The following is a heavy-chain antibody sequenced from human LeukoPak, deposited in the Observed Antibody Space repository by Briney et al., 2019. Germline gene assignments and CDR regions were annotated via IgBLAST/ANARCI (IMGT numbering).Heavy chain of an antibody. V-gene: IGHV1-8*03. D-gene: IGHD6-13*01. CDR3: AREGAAAGRYFDY. CDR1: VYTFTSYD. CDR2: MNPNTGNT. J-gene: IGHJ4*02. Sequence: GASVKVSCKASVYTFTSYDINWVRQATGQGLEWMGWMNPNTGNTGYAQKFQGRVTITRNTSISTAYMELSSLRSEDTAVYYCAREGAAAGRYFDYWGQGTLVTVSS.